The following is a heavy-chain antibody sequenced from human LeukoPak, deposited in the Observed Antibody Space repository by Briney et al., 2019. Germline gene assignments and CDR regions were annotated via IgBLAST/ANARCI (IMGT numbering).Heavy chain of an antibody. CDR2: IYYSGST. V-gene: IGHV4-39*02. CDR1: GGSISSSSYY. CDR3: ARDGSSGWHEEVY. Sequence: PSETLSLTCTVSGGSISSSSYYWGWIRQPPGKGLEWIGSIYYSGSTYYNPSLKSRVTISVDTSKNQFSLKLSSVTAADTAVYYCARDGSSGWHEEVYWGQGTLVTVSS. J-gene: IGHJ4*02. D-gene: IGHD6-19*01.